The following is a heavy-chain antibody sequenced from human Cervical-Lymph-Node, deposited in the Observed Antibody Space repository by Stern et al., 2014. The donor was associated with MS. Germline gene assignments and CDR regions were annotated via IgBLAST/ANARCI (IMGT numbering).Heavy chain of an antibody. CDR3: TKDTYGPEDY. CDR2: INRDVTTI. J-gene: IGHJ4*02. Sequence: EVQLVESGGGLVQPGGSLRLSCVASGFTFRDYWMHWVRQGPGKGLVGVARINRDVTTITHADSVKGRFTISRDNAKNTLYVQMNSLRVEDTAVYYCTKDTYGPEDYWGQGTSVTVSS. V-gene: IGHV3-74*02. CDR1: GFTFRDYW. D-gene: IGHD3-10*01.